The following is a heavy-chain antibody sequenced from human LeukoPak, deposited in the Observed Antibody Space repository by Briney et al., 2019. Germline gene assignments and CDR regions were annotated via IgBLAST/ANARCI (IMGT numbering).Heavy chain of an antibody. CDR2: ISGSGGST. CDR1: GFTFSSYA. CDR3: AKGSDCGGDCYSLWSPLGDYDSSGPFDY. D-gene: IGHD2-21*02. J-gene: IGHJ4*02. Sequence: PGGSLRLSCAASGFTFSSYAMSWVRQAPGKGLEWVSAISGSGGSTYYADSVEGRFTISRDNSKNTLYLQMNSLRAEDTAVYYCAKGSDCGGDCYSLWSPLGDYDSSGPFDYWGQGTLVTVSS. V-gene: IGHV3-23*01.